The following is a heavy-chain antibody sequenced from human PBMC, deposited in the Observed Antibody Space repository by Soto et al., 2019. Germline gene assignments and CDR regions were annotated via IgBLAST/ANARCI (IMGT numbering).Heavy chain of an antibody. Sequence: AGAALNISWKGSCYSFTSYWIGLGRHMPGKGLGWRGIVYPGDSDTRYRPSFQRQVTNSADKPITTSYLQWSSLTDADTAMYYCVRLGITKVRAHHYYSFDVWGQGTPVTVSS. D-gene: IGHD3-10*01. J-gene: IGHJ6*02. CDR1: CYSFTSYW. CDR2: VYPGDSDT. V-gene: IGHV5-51*04. CDR3: VRLGITKVRAHHYYSFDV.